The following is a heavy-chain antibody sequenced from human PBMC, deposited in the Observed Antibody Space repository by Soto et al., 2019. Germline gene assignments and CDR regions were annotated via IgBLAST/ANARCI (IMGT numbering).Heavy chain of an antibody. V-gene: IGHV3-21*01. CDR3: ARDHERGAFDI. J-gene: IGHJ3*02. Sequence: EVQLVESGGGLVKPGGSLRLSCAASGFTFSSYSMNWVRLAPGKGLEWVSSISSSSSYIYYADSVKGRFTISRDNAKNSLYLQMNSLRAEDTAVYYCARDHERGAFDIWGQGTMVTVSS. CDR1: GFTFSSYS. CDR2: ISSSSSYI.